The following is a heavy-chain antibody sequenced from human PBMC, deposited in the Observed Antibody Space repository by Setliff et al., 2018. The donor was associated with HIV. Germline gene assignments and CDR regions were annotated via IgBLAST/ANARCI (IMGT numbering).Heavy chain of an antibody. D-gene: IGHD3-16*01. CDR1: GGSFSGYY. Sequence: SETLSLTCAVYGGSFSGYYWSWIRQPPGKGLEWIGEISHSGDTNYNPSLKSRITISVDTSNYQFSLKLTSVTAADTAVYYCARGGENMKNYYYYYMDVWGKGTTVTVSS. J-gene: IGHJ6*03. CDR3: ARGGENMKNYYYYYMDV. CDR2: ISHSGDT. V-gene: IGHV4-34*01.